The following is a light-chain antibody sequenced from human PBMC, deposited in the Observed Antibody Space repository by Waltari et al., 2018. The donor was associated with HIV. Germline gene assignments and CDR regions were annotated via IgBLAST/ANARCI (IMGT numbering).Light chain of an antibody. CDR1: QTINSNY. Sequence: EPVLTQSPGTLSLSSGERATLSSRASQTINSNYLAWYQHKPGLPPRLLIYDASTRAAGIPDRFSGGGSGTDFTLTISRLEPEDFAIYFCQQYEASPPMYTFGQGTRLEV. J-gene: IGKJ2*01. CDR3: QQYEASPPMYT. CDR2: DAS. V-gene: IGKV3-20*01.